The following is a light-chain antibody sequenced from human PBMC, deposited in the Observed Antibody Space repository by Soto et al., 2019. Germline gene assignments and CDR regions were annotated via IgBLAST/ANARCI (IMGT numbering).Light chain of an antibody. Sequence: QSALTQPASVSGSPGQSITISCTGTSSDVGAYNYVSWYQQYPGKAPKLMIYDVSNRPSGVSNRFSGSKSGNTASLTISGRQAEDEADYYCSSYTSSSPYVFGTGTKLTVL. V-gene: IGLV2-14*01. CDR3: SSYTSSSPYV. CDR1: SSDVGAYNY. J-gene: IGLJ1*01. CDR2: DVS.